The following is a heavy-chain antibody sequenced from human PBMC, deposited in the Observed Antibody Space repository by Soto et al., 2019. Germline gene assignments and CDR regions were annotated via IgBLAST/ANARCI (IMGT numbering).Heavy chain of an antibody. D-gene: IGHD6-13*01. CDR2: INSDGSSP. CDR1: GFTFSSYW. CDR3: ARDEAAQYHFDY. V-gene: IGHV3-74*01. Sequence: EVQLVESGGGLVQPGGSLRLSCAASGFTFSSYWMHWVRQAPGKGLVWVSRINSDGSSPSYADSVKGRFTISRDNAKNTLYLQMNSLRAEDTAVYYCARDEAAQYHFDYWGQGTLVTVSS. J-gene: IGHJ4*02.